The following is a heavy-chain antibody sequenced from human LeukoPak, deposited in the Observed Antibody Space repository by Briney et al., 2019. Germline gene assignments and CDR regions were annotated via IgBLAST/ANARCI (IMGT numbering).Heavy chain of an antibody. Sequence: SETLSLTCTVSGGSISSYYWSWIRQPAGKGLEWIGRIYTSGSTNYNPSLKSRVTMSVDTSKNQFSLKLSSVTAADTAVYYCAREPRGIAAPNWFDPWGQGTLVTVSS. D-gene: IGHD6-13*01. V-gene: IGHV4-4*07. CDR3: AREPRGIAAPNWFDP. CDR1: GGSISSYY. CDR2: IYTSGST. J-gene: IGHJ5*02.